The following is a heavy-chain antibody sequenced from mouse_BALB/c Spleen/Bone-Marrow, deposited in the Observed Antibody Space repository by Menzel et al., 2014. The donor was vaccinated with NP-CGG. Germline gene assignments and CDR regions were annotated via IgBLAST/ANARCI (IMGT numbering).Heavy chain of an antibody. CDR2: ISNGGGTT. Sequence: EVQVVESGGGLVQPGGSLKLSCAVSGFTFSSYTMSWVRQIPEKRLEWVAYISNGGGTTYYPDTLKGRFTISRDNTKNTLYLQMSSLKSEDTAMYYCARYGLRRDWYFDVWGAGTTVTVSS. D-gene: IGHD2-2*01. CDR1: GFTFSSYT. V-gene: IGHV5-12-2*01. CDR3: ARYGLRRDWYFDV. J-gene: IGHJ1*01.